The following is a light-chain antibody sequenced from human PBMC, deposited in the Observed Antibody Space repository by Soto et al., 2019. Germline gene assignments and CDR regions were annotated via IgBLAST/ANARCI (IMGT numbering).Light chain of an antibody. CDR3: NSYTSSSTWV. CDR2: AVS. Sequence: QSALTQPTSVSGSPGQSITISCTGTSSDVGGYKYVSWYQQHPGKAPKLMIYAVSNRPSGVSNRFSGSKSGNMASLTISGLQAEDEADYYCNSYTSSSTWVFGGGTKLTVL. V-gene: IGLV2-14*01. CDR1: SSDVGGYKY. J-gene: IGLJ3*02.